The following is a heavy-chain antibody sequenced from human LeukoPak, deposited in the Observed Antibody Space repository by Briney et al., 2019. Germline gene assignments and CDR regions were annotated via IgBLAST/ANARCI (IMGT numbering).Heavy chain of an antibody. CDR3: ARGALGYCSSTSCYSWDYFDY. Sequence: GRSLRLSCAASGFTFSSYGMHWVRQAPGKGLEWVAVIWYDGSNKYYADSVEGRFTISRDNSKNTLYLQMNSLRAEDTAVYYCARGALGYCSSTSCYSWDYFDYWGQGTLVTVSS. CDR1: GFTFSSYG. CDR2: IWYDGSNK. V-gene: IGHV3-33*01. J-gene: IGHJ4*02. D-gene: IGHD2-2*02.